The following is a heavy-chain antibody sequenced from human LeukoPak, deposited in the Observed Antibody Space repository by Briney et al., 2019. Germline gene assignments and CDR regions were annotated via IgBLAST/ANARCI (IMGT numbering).Heavy chain of an antibody. Sequence: GGPLRLSCAASGFSFSRFWMHWVRQAPGKGLVWISRITSDGSNRDYADSVKGRFTISRDNAKNTLYLQMNSLRTEDTAVYFCVREDIVVVTTLDHWGQGSLVTVSS. CDR3: VREDIVVVTTLDH. V-gene: IGHV3-74*01. D-gene: IGHD2-21*02. CDR1: GFSFSRFW. J-gene: IGHJ4*02. CDR2: ITSDGSNR.